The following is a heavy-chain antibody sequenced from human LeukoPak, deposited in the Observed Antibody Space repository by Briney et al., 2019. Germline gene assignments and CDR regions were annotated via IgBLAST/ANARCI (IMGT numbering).Heavy chain of an antibody. V-gene: IGHV4-4*02. CDR1: GGSISSSNW. CDR3: AGTHGQWELLQSNFDY. Sequence: SETLSLTCAVSGGSISSSNWWSWVRQPPGKGLEWIGEIYYSGSTYYNPSLKSRVTMSVDTSKNQFSLKLSSVTAADTAVYYCAGTHGQWELLQSNFDYWGQGTLVTVSS. D-gene: IGHD1-26*01. CDR2: IYYSGST. J-gene: IGHJ4*02.